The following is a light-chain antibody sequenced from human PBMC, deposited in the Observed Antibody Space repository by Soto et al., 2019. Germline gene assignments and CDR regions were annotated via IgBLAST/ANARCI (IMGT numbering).Light chain of an antibody. J-gene: IGKJ4*01. CDR2: GAS. V-gene: IGKV3-20*01. CDR1: QSVSRNY. CDR3: QQYGSSPLT. Sequence: ENGLTQSPGTLSLSPGEIATLSCRASQSVSRNYVAWYQQKPGQAPRLLIYGASSRATGIPDRFGGSGFGADFTLTISRLEPEDFAVYYCQQYGSSPLTFGGGTKVEIK.